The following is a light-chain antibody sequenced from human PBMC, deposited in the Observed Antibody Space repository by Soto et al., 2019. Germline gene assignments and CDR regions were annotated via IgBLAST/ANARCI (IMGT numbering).Light chain of an antibody. J-gene: IGKJ1*01. V-gene: IGKV3-11*01. CDR1: QSVSSY. CDR3: QQYNDWPPTWT. Sequence: EIVLTQSPAPLSFSPGERDSLSCRARQSVSSYLAWYQQKPGQAPRLLIYDASNRATGIPARFSGSGSGTDFTLTISSLEPEDFAVYYCQQYNDWPPTWTFGQGTKV. CDR2: DAS.